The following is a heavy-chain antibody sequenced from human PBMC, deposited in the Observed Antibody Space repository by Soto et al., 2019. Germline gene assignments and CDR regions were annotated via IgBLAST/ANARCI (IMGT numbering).Heavy chain of an antibody. V-gene: IGHV1-18*01. CDR3: ARGGDIVLMVYAPHYYYYGMDV. CDR1: GYTFTSYG. CDR2: ISAYNGNT. J-gene: IGHJ6*02. D-gene: IGHD2-8*01. Sequence: GASVKVSFKASGYTFTSYGISWVLQAPGQGLEWMGWISAYNGNTNYAQKLQGRVTMTTDTSTSTAYMELRSLRSDDTAVYYCARGGDIVLMVYAPHYYYYGMDVWGQGTTVTVSS.